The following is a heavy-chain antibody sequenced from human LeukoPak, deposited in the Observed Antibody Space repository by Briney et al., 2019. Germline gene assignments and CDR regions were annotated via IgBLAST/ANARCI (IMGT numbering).Heavy chain of an antibody. CDR2: IDWDDDK. V-gene: IGHV2-70*11. J-gene: IGHJ4*02. D-gene: IGHD6-6*01. Sequence: ESGPTLVNPTQPLTLTCTFSGFSLTTSGMCVNWVRQPPGKALGWLARIDWDDDKYYNSSLKTRLTISKDTSKNQVVLTMTNMDPVDTATYYCTRMTAGRLFDYWGQGTLVTVSS. CDR1: GFSLTTSGMC. CDR3: TRMTAGRLFDY.